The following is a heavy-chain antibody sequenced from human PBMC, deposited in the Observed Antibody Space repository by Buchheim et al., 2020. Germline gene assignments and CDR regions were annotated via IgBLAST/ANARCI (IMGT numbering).Heavy chain of an antibody. CDR1: GFTFSSYD. CDR2: ISYDGSNK. J-gene: IGHJ4*02. D-gene: IGHD3-22*01. V-gene: IGHV3-30*18. Sequence: QVQLVESGGGVVQPGRSLRLSCAASGFTFSSYDMHWVRQAPGKGLEWVAVISYDGSNKYYTDSVKGRFTISRDNSKNTRYLQMNSLRAEDTAVYYCAKEGVVGYFYDSSVNPDYWGQGTL. CDR3: AKEGVVGYFYDSSVNPDY.